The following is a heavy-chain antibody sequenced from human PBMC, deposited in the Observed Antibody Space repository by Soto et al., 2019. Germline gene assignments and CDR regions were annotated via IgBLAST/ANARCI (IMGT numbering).Heavy chain of an antibody. CDR1: GFTFSSYV. V-gene: IGHV3-30-3*01. Sequence: ESGGGVVQPGRSLRLSCAASGFTFSSYVMHWVRQAPGKGLEWVAVISYDGSNKYYAGSVKGRLTISRDNSKNTLYLQMNSLRAEDTAVYYCARDGSKSRYYYYGMDVWGQGTTVTVSS. J-gene: IGHJ6*02. D-gene: IGHD3-3*01. CDR2: ISYDGSNK. CDR3: ARDGSKSRYYYYGMDV.